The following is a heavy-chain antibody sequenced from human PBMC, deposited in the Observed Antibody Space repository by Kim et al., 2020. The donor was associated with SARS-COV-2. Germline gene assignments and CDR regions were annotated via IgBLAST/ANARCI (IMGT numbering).Heavy chain of an antibody. CDR1: GFNFGVHV. D-gene: IGHD5-12*01. CDR3: TRGSGSDSTY. V-gene: IGHV3-21*01. Sequence: GGSLRLSCSASGFNFGVHVMNWVRQAPGKGLEWVSSISPSSSYIYYADSVRGRFTISRDNRKNSLWLQMNSLGVDDTAVYYCTRGSGSDSTYWGQGILVT. CDR2: ISPSSSYI. J-gene: IGHJ4*02.